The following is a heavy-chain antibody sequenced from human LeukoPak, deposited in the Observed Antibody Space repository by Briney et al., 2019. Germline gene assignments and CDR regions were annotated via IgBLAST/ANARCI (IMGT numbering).Heavy chain of an antibody. CDR2: IWYDGSDK. CDR3: AKVLSEGYLPGYYNPYDS. J-gene: IGHJ4*02. Sequence: PGRSLRLSCAASGFTFSSYGMHWVRRAPGKGLEWVALIWYDGSDKDYGDSVKGRFTISRDNSKNTMYLQMNSLRAEDTAVYYCAKVLSEGYLPGYYNPYDSWGQGTLVTVSS. V-gene: IGHV3-33*03. D-gene: IGHD3-9*01. CDR1: GFTFSSYG.